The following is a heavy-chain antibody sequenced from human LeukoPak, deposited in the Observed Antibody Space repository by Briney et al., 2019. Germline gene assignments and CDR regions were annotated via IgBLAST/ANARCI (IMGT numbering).Heavy chain of an antibody. D-gene: IGHD3-10*01. CDR1: GDSVSSNSAA. Sequence: SQTLSLTCAISGDSVSSNSAAWNWIRQSPSRGLEWLARTYYRSKWYYDYAVSVKTRMTINPDTSKNHFSLHLNSVTPEDTAVYYCAREWLSVSGTWHYFDFWGQGTLVTVSS. CDR2: TYYRSKWYY. V-gene: IGHV6-1*01. CDR3: AREWLSVSGTWHYFDF. J-gene: IGHJ4*02.